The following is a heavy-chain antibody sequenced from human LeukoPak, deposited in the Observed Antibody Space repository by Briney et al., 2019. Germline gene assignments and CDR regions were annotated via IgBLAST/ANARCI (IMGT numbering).Heavy chain of an antibody. CDR2: ISGSGGST. CDR3: AARNYYDSHAFDI. D-gene: IGHD3-22*01. CDR1: GLTFSNYW. Sequence: RTGGSLRLSCAASGLTFSNYWMSWVRQAPGKGLEWVSAISGSGGSTYYADSVKGRFTISRDNSKNTLYLQMNSLRAEDTAVYYCAARNYYDSHAFDIWGQGTMVTVSS. V-gene: IGHV3-23*01. J-gene: IGHJ3*02.